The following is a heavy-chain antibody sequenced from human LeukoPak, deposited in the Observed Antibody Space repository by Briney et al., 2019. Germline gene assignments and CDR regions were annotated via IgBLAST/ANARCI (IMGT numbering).Heavy chain of an antibody. Sequence: GASVKVSCKASGGTFSSYAISWVRQAPGQGLEWMGGIIPIFGTANYAQKFQGRVTMTRNTSISTAYMELSSLRSEDTAVYYCARGVAAAGRDEDYWGQGTLVTVSS. CDR2: IIPIFGTA. CDR1: GGTFSSYA. CDR3: ARGVAAAGRDEDY. D-gene: IGHD6-13*01. V-gene: IGHV1-69*05. J-gene: IGHJ4*02.